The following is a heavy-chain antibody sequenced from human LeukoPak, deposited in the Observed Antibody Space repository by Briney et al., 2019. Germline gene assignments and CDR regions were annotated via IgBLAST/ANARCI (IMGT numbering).Heavy chain of an antibody. CDR1: GFTFSNYW. V-gene: IGHV3-7*01. CDR3: ASNYYGSGSFDY. D-gene: IGHD3-10*01. J-gene: IGHJ4*02. CDR2: IKQDGSEK. Sequence: GGSLRLSCAASGFTFSNYWMSWVRQAPGKGLEWVANIKQDGSEKYYVDSVEGRFTISRDNAQNSLYLQMNSLRAEDTAVYYCASNYYGSGSFDYWGQGTLVTVSS.